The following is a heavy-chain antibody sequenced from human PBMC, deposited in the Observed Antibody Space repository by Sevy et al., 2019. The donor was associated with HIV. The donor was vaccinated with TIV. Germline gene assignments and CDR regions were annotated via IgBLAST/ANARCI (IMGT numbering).Heavy chain of an antibody. CDR3: ASVRYDILTGYYTPIFDY. J-gene: IGHJ4*02. CDR2: IIPIFGTA. D-gene: IGHD3-9*01. V-gene: IGHV1-69*06. CDR1: GGTFSSYA. Sequence: ASVKVSCKASGGTFSSYAISWVRQAPGQGLEWMGGIIPIFGTANYAQKFQGRVTITADKSTSTAYMELSSLRSKDTAVYYCASVRYDILTGYYTPIFDYWGQGTLVTVSS.